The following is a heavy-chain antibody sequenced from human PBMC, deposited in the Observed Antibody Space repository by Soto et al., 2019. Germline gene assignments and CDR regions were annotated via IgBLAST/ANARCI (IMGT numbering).Heavy chain of an antibody. CDR2: IRHNGDT. CDR1: GGSFTDYK. J-gene: IGHJ4*02. D-gene: IGHD2-21*02. CDR3: AGGRDRGVHAY. V-gene: IGHV4-34*01. Sequence: PEKLPHTCFGSGGSFTDYKWTWCRQSPEKGLEWIGEIRHNGDTDSKPSLRSRLTMSLDTSKNQFSLHLSSVTSADTAVYFCAGGRDRGVHAYRGQGTWVTGSS.